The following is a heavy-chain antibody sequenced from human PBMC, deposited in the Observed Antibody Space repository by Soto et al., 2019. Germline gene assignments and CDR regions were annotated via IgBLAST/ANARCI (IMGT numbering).Heavy chain of an antibody. V-gene: IGHV1-69*01. CDR1: GGTFSNNV. D-gene: IGHD6-19*01. J-gene: IGHJ5*02. Sequence: QVQLVQSGAEVKPPGSSVKVTCKASGGTFSNNVISWVPQAPGQGLEWMGGITRIFGTATTNYAQKFQGRITITADASTNTAYMELSSLRSEDTVLYYCASGITVAFDHWGQGTLVTVSS. CDR3: ASGITVAFDH. CDR2: ITRIFGTA.